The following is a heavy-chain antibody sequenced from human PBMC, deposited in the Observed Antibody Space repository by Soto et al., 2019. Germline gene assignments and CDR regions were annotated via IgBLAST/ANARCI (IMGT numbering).Heavy chain of an antibody. J-gene: IGHJ4*02. CDR3: ARDKWEAAAGSFDY. D-gene: IGHD6-13*01. V-gene: IGHV3-23*01. CDR1: GFTFSSHA. CDR2: VDGSGGDT. Sequence: GGSLRLSCAASGFTFSSHAMGWLRQAPGTGPEWVAFVDGSGGDTSYADSVKGRFTISRDNSKNTLYLQMNSLRAEDTAVYYCARDKWEAAAGSFDYWGQGTLVTVSS.